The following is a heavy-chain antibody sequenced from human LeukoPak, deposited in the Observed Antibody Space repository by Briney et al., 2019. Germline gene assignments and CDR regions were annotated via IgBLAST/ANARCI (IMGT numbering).Heavy chain of an antibody. J-gene: IGHJ4*02. V-gene: IGHV3-48*03. Sequence: PGGSLRLSSAASGFTFSSYEMNWVRQAPGKGLEWVSYISSSGRTIYYADYVKGRFTSSRDNAKNSLYLQMNSLRAEDTAVYYCARDLPIQLWLPDYFDYWGQGTLVTVSS. CDR2: ISSSGRTI. CDR3: ARDLPIQLWLPDYFDY. CDR1: GFTFSSYE. D-gene: IGHD5-18*01.